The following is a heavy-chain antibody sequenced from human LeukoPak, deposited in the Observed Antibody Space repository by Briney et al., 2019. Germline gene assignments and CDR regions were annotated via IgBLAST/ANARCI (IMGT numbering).Heavy chain of an antibody. CDR1: GFTFSSYW. V-gene: IGHV3-7*03. CDR3: ATLSPESGAFDI. D-gene: IGHD3-16*01. Sequence: GGSLRLSCAASGFTFSSYWMNWARQAPGKGLEWVASINHNGNVNYYVDSVKGRFTISRDNSKNTLYLQMNSLRAEDTAVYYCATLSPESGAFDIWGQGTMVTVSS. J-gene: IGHJ3*02. CDR2: INHNGNVN.